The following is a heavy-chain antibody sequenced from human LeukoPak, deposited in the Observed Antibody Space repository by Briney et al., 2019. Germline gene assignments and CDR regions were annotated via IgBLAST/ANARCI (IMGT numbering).Heavy chain of an antibody. J-gene: IGHJ4*02. V-gene: IGHV3-15*01. CDR2: IKRKADGGTT. CDR3: NTGTAAADY. CDR1: GFSFSDAW. Sequence: PGGSLRLSCAASGFSFSDAWMSWVRQAPGKGLEWVGRIKRKADGGTTDYAAPVKDRFTISRDDSKTTLYLQMNSLKPDDTAVYFCNTGTAAADYWGQGTQVTVSP. D-gene: IGHD6-25*01.